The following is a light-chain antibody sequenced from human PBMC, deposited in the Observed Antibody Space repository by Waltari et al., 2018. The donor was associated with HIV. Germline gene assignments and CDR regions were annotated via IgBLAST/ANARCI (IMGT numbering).Light chain of an antibody. CDR2: NPA. J-gene: IGLJ3*02. Sequence: QTVVTQEPSFSVSPGATVTLTCGLRPGSVSTTYYPSLYQQTPGQAPRTPIYNPAPRSSGVPDRCSGSIVGDKAVLTITGAQADDECDYYCALYMGSGVWVFGGGTTLTVL. V-gene: IGLV8-61*01. CDR1: PGSVSTTYY. CDR3: ALYMGSGVWV.